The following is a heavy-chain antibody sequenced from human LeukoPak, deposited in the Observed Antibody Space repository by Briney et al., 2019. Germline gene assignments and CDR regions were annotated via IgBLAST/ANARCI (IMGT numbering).Heavy chain of an antibody. CDR3: ARPIAAVGLDAFDI. CDR2: ISSSSSTI. CDR1: GFTFSSYS. J-gene: IGHJ3*02. V-gene: IGHV3-48*01. D-gene: IGHD6-13*01. Sequence: GGSLRLSCAASGFTFSSYSMNWVRQAPGKGLEWVSCISSSSSTIYYADSVKGRFTISRDNAKNSLYLQMNSLRAEDTAVYYCARPIAAVGLDAFDIWGQGTMVTVSS.